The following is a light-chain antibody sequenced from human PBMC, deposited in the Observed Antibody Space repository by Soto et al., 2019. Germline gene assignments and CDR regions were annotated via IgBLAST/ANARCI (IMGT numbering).Light chain of an antibody. J-gene: IGKJ5*01. CDR1: QSVSSY. Sequence: VLAQSPVTLSLSPGERATLSCRASQSVSSYLAWYQQKPGQAPRLLIYDASNRATCIPARFSGSGSGTDFTLTIRTLEPVDFAVYHCHQYEISPPITYGQGTRLEI. CDR2: DAS. CDR3: HQYEISPPIT. V-gene: IGKV3-11*01.